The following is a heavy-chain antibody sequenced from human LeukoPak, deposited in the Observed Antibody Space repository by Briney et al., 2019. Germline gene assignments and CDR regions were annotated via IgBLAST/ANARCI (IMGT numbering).Heavy chain of an antibody. Sequence: VGSLRLSCAVSGFTFSSYAMNWVRQAPGKGLGWVSSISSSSSYIYYADSVKGRLTISKVSRKNSPYLQMNSQRAEDTAVYYCSKEAMRQWGLLHFDYWGQGTLVTVSS. CDR3: SKEAMRQWGLLHFDY. D-gene: IGHD1-26*01. J-gene: IGHJ4*02. V-gene: IGHV3-21*01. CDR1: GFTFSSYA. CDR2: ISSSSSYI.